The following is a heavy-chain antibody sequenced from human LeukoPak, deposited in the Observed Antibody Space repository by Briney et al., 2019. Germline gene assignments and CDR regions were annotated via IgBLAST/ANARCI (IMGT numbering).Heavy chain of an antibody. CDR1: GFTFSSQG. CDR3: AKMQGYFDY. V-gene: IGHV3-23*01. J-gene: IGHJ4*02. Sequence: GGSLRLSCAASGFTFSSQGMSWVRQAPGKGLEWVSAITGSGSITYYSDSVKGRFTISRDNSKNTVYLQLNSLRVEDTAVYYCAKMQGYFDYWVQGTLVTVSS. CDR2: ITGSGSIT.